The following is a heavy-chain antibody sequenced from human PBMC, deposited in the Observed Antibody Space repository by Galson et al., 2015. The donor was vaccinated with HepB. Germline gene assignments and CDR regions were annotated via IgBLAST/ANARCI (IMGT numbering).Heavy chain of an antibody. J-gene: IGHJ2*01. V-gene: IGHV3-30*18. D-gene: IGHD3-22*01. CDR2: ISYDGSNK. CDR3: AKTYYYDSSGYYSRWYFDL. Sequence: LRLSCAASGFTFSSYGMHWVRQAPGKGLEWVAVISYDGSNKYYADSVKGRFTISRDNSKNTLYLQMNSLRAEDTAVYYCAKTYYYDSSGYYSRWYFDLWGRGTLVTVSS. CDR1: GFTFSSYG.